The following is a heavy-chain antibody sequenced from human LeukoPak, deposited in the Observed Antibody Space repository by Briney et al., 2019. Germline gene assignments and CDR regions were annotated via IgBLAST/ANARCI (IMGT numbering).Heavy chain of an antibody. Sequence: GGSLRLSCAASGFIFADYGMSWVRQGPGKGLEWVSGVNWNGDTTDYADSVKGRFTISRDNAKNSLYLQMNSLRAEETAFYYCARDPWPDYGDYSAFDIWGQGTMVTVSS. CDR1: GFIFADYG. CDR3: ARDPWPDYGDYSAFDI. V-gene: IGHV3-20*04. CDR2: VNWNGDTT. J-gene: IGHJ3*02. D-gene: IGHD4-17*01.